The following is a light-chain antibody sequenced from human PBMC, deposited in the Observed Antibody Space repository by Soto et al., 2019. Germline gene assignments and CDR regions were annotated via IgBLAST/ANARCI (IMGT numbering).Light chain of an antibody. J-gene: IGLJ7*01. CDR1: SSDVGSYNL. Sequence: QSVLTQPASVSGSPGQSITISCTGTSSDVGSYNLVSWYQQHPTKAPKLMIYEVSKRPSGVSNRFSGSKSDNTASLTISGPQAEDEADYYCCSYAGSSTLAVFGGGTQLTVL. CDR2: EVS. CDR3: CSYAGSSTLAV. V-gene: IGLV2-23*02.